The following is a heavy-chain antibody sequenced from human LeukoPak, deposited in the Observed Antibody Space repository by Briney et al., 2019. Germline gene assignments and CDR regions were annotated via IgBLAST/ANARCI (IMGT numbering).Heavy chain of an antibody. D-gene: IGHD2-2*01. J-gene: IGHJ6*03. CDR2: IYPGYSDT. CDR1: GYSLTSYL. CDR3: ARGTDCSSTSCYNQASYYYYMDV. V-gene: IGHV5-51*01. Sequence: GESLKISSTGSGYSLTSYLFGWVRQIPGKGLEWMGIIYPGYSDTRYSPSFQGQVTISADKSISTAYLQWSSLKASDTAMYYCARGTDCSSTSCYNQASYYYYMDVWGKGTTVTVSS.